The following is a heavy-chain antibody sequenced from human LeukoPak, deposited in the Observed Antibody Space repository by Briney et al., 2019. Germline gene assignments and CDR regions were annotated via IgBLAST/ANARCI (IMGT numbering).Heavy chain of an antibody. J-gene: IGHJ5*02. D-gene: IGHD3-10*01. CDR1: GGSISSYY. V-gene: IGHV4-4*07. Sequence: SGTLSLTCTVSGGSISSYYWSWIRQPAGKGLEWIGRICTSGSTNYNPSLKSRVTMSVDTSKNQLLLRLSSVTAADTAVYYCARDRYGSGSYYKSRFDPWGQGTLVTVSS. CDR2: ICTSGST. CDR3: ARDRYGSGSYYKSRFDP.